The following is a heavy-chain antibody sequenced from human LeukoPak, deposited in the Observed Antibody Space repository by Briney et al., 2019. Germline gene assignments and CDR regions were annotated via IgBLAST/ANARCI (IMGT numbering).Heavy chain of an antibody. J-gene: IGHJ3*02. V-gene: IGHV3-23*01. CDR1: GLTFSNYA. D-gene: IGHD6-19*01. Sequence: GGSLRLSCAASGLTFSNYAMGWVRQAPGKGLEWVSGISGSGGYTYYADSVKGRFTISRDNSKNTLYLQMNSLRAEDTAIHYCARILAVAGYAFDIWGQGTMVTVSS. CDR3: ARILAVAGYAFDI. CDR2: ISGSGGYT.